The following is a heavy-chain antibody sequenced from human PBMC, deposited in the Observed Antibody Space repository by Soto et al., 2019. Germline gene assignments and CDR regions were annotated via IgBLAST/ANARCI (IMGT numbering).Heavy chain of an antibody. Sequence: QVRLQQWGAGLLKPSETLSLTCAIYGGSFSGYYWSWIRQPPGMGLEWIGEVDQSGSTNYNPSLKSRVTISSDTSKNQFSLKLNSVTAADTAVYYCARDRQRGYCTGGSCYSYFDYWGQGALVIVSS. CDR1: GGSFSGYY. J-gene: IGHJ4*02. CDR2: VDQSGST. V-gene: IGHV4-34*01. D-gene: IGHD2-15*01. CDR3: ARDRQRGYCTGGSCYSYFDY.